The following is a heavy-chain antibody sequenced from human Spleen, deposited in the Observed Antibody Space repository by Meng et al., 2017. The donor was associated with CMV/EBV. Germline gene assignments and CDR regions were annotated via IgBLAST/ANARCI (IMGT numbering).Heavy chain of an antibody. J-gene: IGHJ4*02. Sequence: GESLKISCAASGFTVSSNEMSWVRQAPGKGLEWVSSISGGSTYYADSRKGRFTISRDNSKNTLHLQMNSLRAEDTAVYYCVKGGVSMRFLEWFTFDLWGQGTQVTVSS. CDR2: ISGGST. CDR1: GFTVSSNE. V-gene: IGHV3-38-3*01. D-gene: IGHD3-3*01. CDR3: VKGGVSMRFLEWFTFDL.